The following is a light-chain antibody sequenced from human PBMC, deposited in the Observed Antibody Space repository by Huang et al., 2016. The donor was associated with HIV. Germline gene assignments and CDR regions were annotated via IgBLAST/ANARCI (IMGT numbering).Light chain of an antibody. CDR3: QQYNDWPFT. J-gene: IGKJ2*01. CDR1: QSVGSK. V-gene: IGKV3-15*01. CDR2: GAS. Sequence: EIVMTKSPALSVSPGERATLSGGASQSVGSKLAWYQQKAGQAPRLLFFGASTRAAGIPARFSGSGSGTEFTLTSSSLQSEDLAVYYCQQYNDWPFTFGQGTKVET.